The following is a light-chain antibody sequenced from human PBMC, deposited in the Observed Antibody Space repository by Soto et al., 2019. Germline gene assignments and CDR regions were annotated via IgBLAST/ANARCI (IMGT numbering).Light chain of an antibody. CDR2: DNN. J-gene: IGLJ2*01. V-gene: IGLV1-51*01. CDR3: GTWDSTLSAGI. Sequence: QSVLTQPPSVSAAPGQKVTISCSGSSSNIGNNYVSWYRQLPGTAPKLLIYDNNQRPSGIPDRFSASKSGTSATLGITGLQTGDEADYYCGTWDSTLSAGIFGGGTKVTVL. CDR1: SSNIGNNY.